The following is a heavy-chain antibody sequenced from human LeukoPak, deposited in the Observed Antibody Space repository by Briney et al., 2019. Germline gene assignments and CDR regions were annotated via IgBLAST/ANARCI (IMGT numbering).Heavy chain of an antibody. V-gene: IGHV4-34*01. J-gene: IGHJ5*02. CDR3: ARSSTYCSSTSCYSPWFDP. CDR2: INHSGST. CDR1: GGSFSGYY. D-gene: IGHD2-2*02. Sequence: SETLSLTCAVYGGSFSGYYWSWTRRPPGKGLEWIGEINHSGSTNYNPSLKSRVTVSVDTSKNQFSLKLSSVTAADTAVYYCARSSTYCSSTSCYSPWFDPWGQGTLVTVSS.